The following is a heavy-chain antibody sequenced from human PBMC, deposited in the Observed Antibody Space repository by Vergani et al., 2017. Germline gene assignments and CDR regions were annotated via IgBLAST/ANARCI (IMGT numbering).Heavy chain of an antibody. CDR3: ARNYYGMDV. J-gene: IGHJ6*02. V-gene: IGHV3-21*04. Sequence: EVQLVESGGGLVKPGGSLRLSCAASGFTFSSYSMNWVRQAPGKGLEWVSSISSSSSYTNYADSVKGRFTISRDNAKNSLYLQMNSLRAEDTAVYYCARNYYGMDVWGQGTTVTVSS. CDR2: ISSSSSYT. CDR1: GFTFSSYS.